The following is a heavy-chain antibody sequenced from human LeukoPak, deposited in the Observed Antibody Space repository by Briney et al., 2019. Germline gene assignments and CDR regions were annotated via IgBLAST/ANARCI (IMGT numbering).Heavy chain of an antibody. V-gene: IGHV3-30*18. CDR3: TKEGGPMSVTTERYSFDH. CDR1: EFTFSNFG. D-gene: IGHD4-17*01. Sequence: PGGSLRLSCAASEFTFSNFGMHWVRQAPGKGLEWVAVISNDGRVQYYADSVKGRFTNSRDDSKNTLSLQMNSLRAEDTAVYFCTKEGGPMSVTTERYSFDHWGQGTLVTVSS. J-gene: IGHJ4*02. CDR2: ISNDGRVQ.